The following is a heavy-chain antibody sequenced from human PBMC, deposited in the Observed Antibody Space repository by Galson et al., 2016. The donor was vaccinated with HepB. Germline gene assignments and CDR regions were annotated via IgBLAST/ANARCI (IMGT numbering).Heavy chain of an antibody. CDR3: AIGSWNGWFDRFDL. V-gene: IGHV4-39*01. J-gene: IGHJ4*02. CDR2: VYYSGST. CDR1: GGSVSSGVDY. D-gene: IGHD1-1*01. Sequence: SETLSLTCTVSGGSVSSGVDYWGWIRQPPGKGLEWIGAVYYSGSTYHNPSLKSRITISIDTSNNQFSLSLRSVTAADTAVYYCAIGSWNGWFDRFDLWGQGTLVPVSS.